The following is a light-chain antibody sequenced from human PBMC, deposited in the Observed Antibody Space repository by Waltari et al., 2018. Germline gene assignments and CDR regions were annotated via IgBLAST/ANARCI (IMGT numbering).Light chain of an antibody. CDR3: QTGGHGTWV. V-gene: IGLV4-69*01. CDR2: VNSDGSH. Sequence: QLVLTQSPSASASLGASITLTCTLSSGHYSNVSAWLQQLPEKGPRYLMKVNSDGSHSRGNEIPDRFSGSSSGAERYLPISSLQSEDEADYYCQTGGHGTWVFGGGTKLTVL. J-gene: IGLJ3*02. CDR1: SGHYSNV.